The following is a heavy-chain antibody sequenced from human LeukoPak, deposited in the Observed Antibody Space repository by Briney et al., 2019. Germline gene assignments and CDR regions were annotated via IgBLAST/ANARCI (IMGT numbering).Heavy chain of an antibody. V-gene: IGHV1-8*03. CDR3: ARGRSWSGYPDDAFDI. D-gene: IGHD3-3*01. J-gene: IGHJ3*02. CDR2: MNPNSGNT. Sequence: ASVKVSCKASGYTSTSYDINWVRQGTGQGLEWMGWMNPNSGNTGYAQKFQGRVTITRNTSISTAYMELSSLRSEDTAVYNCARGRSWSGYPDDAFDIWGQGTMVTVSS. CDR1: GYTSTSYD.